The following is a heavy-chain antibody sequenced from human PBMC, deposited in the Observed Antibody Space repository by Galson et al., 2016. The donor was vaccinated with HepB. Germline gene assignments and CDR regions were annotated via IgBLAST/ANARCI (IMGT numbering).Heavy chain of an antibody. CDR2: IYSDGST. J-gene: IGHJ4*02. Sequence: SLRLSCAASGFTVSNNYMNWVRQAPGKGLEWVSVIYSDGSTYYADSVQGRFTISRDHSKNTLYLQMNSLRPDDTAIYYCARTHTWGQGTLVTVSS. V-gene: IGHV3-66*02. CDR1: GFTVSNNY. CDR3: ARTHT.